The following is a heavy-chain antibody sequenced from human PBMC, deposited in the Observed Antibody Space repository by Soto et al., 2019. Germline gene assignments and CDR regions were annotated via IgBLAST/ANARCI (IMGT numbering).Heavy chain of an antibody. J-gene: IGHJ4*02. CDR2: ISNDGSDE. CDR1: GFTFSKFG. Sequence: QVQLVESGGGVVQPGRSLRLSCAASGFTFSKFGMHWLRQAPGRGLEWVAGISNDGSDEYYLDSVKSRFNISGDKCKVTLSLKMNSLRVADMYLYFCATVRRKWGDAPFEKWGQGTLVTVSS. CDR3: ATVRRKWGDAPFEK. V-gene: IGHV3-30*03. D-gene: IGHD3-10*01.